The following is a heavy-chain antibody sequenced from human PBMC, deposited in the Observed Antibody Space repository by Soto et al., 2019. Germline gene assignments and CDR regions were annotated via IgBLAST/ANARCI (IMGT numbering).Heavy chain of an antibody. J-gene: IGHJ4*02. D-gene: IGHD3-16*01. V-gene: IGHV1-69*01. CDR1: GGTFSSYA. CDR3: ASGMITFGDMGSGVY. Sequence: QVQLVQSGAEVKKPGSSVKVSCKASGGTFSSYAISWVRQAPGKGLEWMGGIIPIFGTANYAQKFQSRVTITADESTSKAYMELSSLRSEDTAVYYCASGMITFGDMGSGVYWGQGTLVTVSS. CDR2: IIPIFGTA.